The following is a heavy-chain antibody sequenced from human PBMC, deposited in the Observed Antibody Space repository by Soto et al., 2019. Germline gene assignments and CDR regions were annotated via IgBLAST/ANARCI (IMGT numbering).Heavy chain of an antibody. CDR1: GYTFTSYG. CDR3: ASASGVAVIRRDDAFDI. CDR2: ISAYNGNT. D-gene: IGHD2-21*01. Sequence: GASVKVSCKASGYTFTSYGISWVRQAPGQGLEWMGWISAYNGNTNYAQKLQGRVTMTTDTSTSTAYMELRSLRSDDTAVYYCASASGVAVIRRDDAFDIWGQGTLVTV. V-gene: IGHV1-18*01. J-gene: IGHJ3*02.